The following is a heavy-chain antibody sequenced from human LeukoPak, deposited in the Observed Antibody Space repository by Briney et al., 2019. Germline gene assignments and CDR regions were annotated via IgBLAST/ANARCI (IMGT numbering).Heavy chain of an antibody. Sequence: SETLSLTCTVSGGSISSGSYYWSWIRQPAGKGLEWIGRIYTSGSTNYNPSLKSRVTISVDTSKNQFSLKLSSVTAADTAVYYCARVNGDSHYYYGMDVWGQGTTVTVSS. CDR1: GGSISSGSYY. J-gene: IGHJ6*02. CDR3: ARVNGDSHYYYGMDV. CDR2: IYTSGST. D-gene: IGHD4-17*01. V-gene: IGHV4-61*02.